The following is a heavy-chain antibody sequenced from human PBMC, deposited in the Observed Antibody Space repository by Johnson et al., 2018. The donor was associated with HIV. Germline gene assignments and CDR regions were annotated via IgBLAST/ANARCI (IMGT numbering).Heavy chain of an antibody. Sequence: VQLVESGGGLVKPGGSLRLSCAASGFTFNNAWMGWVRQAPGKGLEWVGRIKSKTDGATTDYAAPVKCRFTISRDDSKNTLYLQMKSLKSEDTAVYDCLRSIPATGRDAFDVWGQGTMVTVSS. J-gene: IGHJ3*01. D-gene: IGHD6-13*01. CDR3: LRSIPATGRDAFDV. CDR1: GFTFNNAW. V-gene: IGHV3-15*01. CDR2: IKSKTDGATT.